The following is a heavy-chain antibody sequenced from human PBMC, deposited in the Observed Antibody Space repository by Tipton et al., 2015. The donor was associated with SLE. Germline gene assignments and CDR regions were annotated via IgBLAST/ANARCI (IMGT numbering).Heavy chain of an antibody. CDR2: IYTSGST. CDR3: ASLPDY. J-gene: IGHJ4*02. CDR1: AGSVSDYY. Sequence: LRLSCTVSAGSVSDYYWSWIRQPPGKGLEWIGYIYTSGSTRYNPSLQSRVTISLEPAKNQFSLTLTSVTAADTAGYYCASLPDYWGQGTLVTVSS. V-gene: IGHV4-4*09.